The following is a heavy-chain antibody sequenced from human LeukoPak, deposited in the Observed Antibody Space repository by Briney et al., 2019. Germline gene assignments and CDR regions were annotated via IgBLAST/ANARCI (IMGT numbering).Heavy chain of an antibody. V-gene: IGHV4-61*01. Sequence: PSETLSLTCIVSGGSVSSGSYYWSWIRQPPGKGLEWIGYIYYSGSTNYNPSLKSRVTISVDTSKNQFSLKLSSVTAADTAVYYCARTDSGSYEWFDPWGQGTLVTVSS. CDR3: ARTDSGSYEWFDP. CDR1: GGSVSSGSYY. D-gene: IGHD1-26*01. CDR2: IYYSGST. J-gene: IGHJ5*02.